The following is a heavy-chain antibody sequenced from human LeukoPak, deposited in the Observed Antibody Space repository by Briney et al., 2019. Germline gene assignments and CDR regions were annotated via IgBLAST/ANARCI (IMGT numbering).Heavy chain of an antibody. CDR2: ISSRGTYV. D-gene: IGHD3-9*01. Sequence: GGSLRLSCAASGFTFSSYSMNWVRQAPGKGLEWVSSISSRGTYVYYADSVKGRFTISRDNAKNSLSLQMNSLRADDAAVYYCARASSKQLAGYLPDGFDIWGQGTMVTVSS. J-gene: IGHJ3*02. CDR3: ARASSKQLAGYLPDGFDI. CDR1: GFTFSSYS. V-gene: IGHV3-21*01.